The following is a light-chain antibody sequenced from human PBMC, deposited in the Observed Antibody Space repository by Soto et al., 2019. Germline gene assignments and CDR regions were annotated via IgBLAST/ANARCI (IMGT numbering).Light chain of an antibody. V-gene: IGKV3-11*01. Sequence: EIVLTQSPGTLSLSPGESATLSCRASQSVSRYLAWYQQKPGQTPRLLIYDASNRAAGIPARFSGSGSGTDFSLTISRLEPEDFAVYYCQQYGDSLSITFGQGTRLEIK. CDR1: QSVSRY. CDR3: QQYGDSLSIT. J-gene: IGKJ5*01. CDR2: DAS.